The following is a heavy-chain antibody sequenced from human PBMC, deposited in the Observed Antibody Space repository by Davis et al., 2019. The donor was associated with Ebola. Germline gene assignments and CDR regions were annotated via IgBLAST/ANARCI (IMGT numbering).Heavy chain of an antibody. CDR1: GYTFTGYY. J-gene: IGHJ5*02. Sequence: SVKVSCKASGYTFTGYYMHWVRQAPGQGLEWMGWINPNSGGTNYAQKFQGWVTMTRDTSISTAYMELSRLRSDDTAVYYCARDQDYYGSGSHTNWFDPWGQGTLVTVSS. D-gene: IGHD3-10*01. V-gene: IGHV1-2*04. CDR3: ARDQDYYGSGSHTNWFDP. CDR2: INPNSGGT.